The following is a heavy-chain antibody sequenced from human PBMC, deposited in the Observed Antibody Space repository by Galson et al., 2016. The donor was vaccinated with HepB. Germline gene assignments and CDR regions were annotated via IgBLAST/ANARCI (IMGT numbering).Heavy chain of an antibody. CDR1: GFTFSTYG. D-gene: IGHD4-23*01. CDR3: ARDRLASGNHLDY. V-gene: IGHV3-33*01. CDR2: IWHDGSNK. Sequence: SLRLSCAASGFTFSTYGMNWVRQAPGKGLEWVAVIWHDGSNKYYADSVKGRFTISRDSPTLYLQMNSLRAEDTAVYYCARDRLASGNHLDYWGQGTLVTVSS. J-gene: IGHJ4*02.